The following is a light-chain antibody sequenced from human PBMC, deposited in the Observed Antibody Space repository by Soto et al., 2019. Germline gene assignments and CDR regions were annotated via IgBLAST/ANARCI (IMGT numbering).Light chain of an antibody. CDR3: SSYTTSSTRV. CDR1: SSDIGYYNF. Sequence: QSALTQPASVSGSPGQSITTSCTGTSSDIGYYNFVSWYQQHPGKAPKLMIYDVSNRPSGVSNRFSASKSGNTASLTISGLQAEDEADYYCSSYTTSSTRVFGTGTKVTVL. CDR2: DVS. V-gene: IGLV2-14*03. J-gene: IGLJ1*01.